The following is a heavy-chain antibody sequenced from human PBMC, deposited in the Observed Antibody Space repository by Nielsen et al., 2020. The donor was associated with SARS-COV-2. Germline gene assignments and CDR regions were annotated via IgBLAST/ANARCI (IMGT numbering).Heavy chain of an antibody. D-gene: IGHD2-15*01. V-gene: IGHV3-23*01. CDR1: GFTFSSYA. Sequence: GGSLRLSCAASGFTFSSYAMSWVRQAPGKGLEWVSVISGSGGSTYYADSVKGRFTISRDNSKNTLYLQMNSLRAEDTAVYYCAKDPSLAYYYYGMDVWGQGTTVTVSS. CDR2: ISGSGGST. CDR3: AKDPSLAYYYYGMDV. J-gene: IGHJ6*02.